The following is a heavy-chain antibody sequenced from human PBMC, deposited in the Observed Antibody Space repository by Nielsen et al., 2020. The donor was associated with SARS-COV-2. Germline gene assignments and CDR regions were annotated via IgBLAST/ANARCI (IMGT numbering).Heavy chain of an antibody. CDR2: INPYSGES. V-gene: IGHV1-2*06. CDR1: GYTFTDKY. CDR3: ARFLWDSSASWEDAFDF. Sequence: ASVKVSCKASGYTFTDKYIHWVRQAPGQGLEWMGRINPYSGESYHTQKFQGRVTMTRDTSISTAYMELSSLTSDDTAVYYCARFLWDSSASWEDAFDFWGQGTLVTVSS. J-gene: IGHJ3*01. D-gene: IGHD6-19*01.